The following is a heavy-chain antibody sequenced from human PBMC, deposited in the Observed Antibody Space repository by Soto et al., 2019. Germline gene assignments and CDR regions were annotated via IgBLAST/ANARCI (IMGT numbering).Heavy chain of an antibody. Sequence: SETLSLTCTVSGGSISSGGYYWSWIRQHPGKGLEWIGYIYYSGSTYYNPSLKSRVTISVDTSKNQFSLKLSSVTAADTAVYYCAKEICDPNGCYGRWLDPWGQGTLVTVSS. D-gene: IGHD2-15*01. V-gene: IGHV4-31*03. J-gene: IGHJ5*02. CDR3: AKEICDPNGCYGRWLDP. CDR2: IYYSGST. CDR1: GGSISSGGYY.